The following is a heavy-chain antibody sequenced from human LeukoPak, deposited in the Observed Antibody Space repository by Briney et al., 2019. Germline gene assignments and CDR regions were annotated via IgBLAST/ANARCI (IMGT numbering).Heavy chain of an antibody. D-gene: IGHD3-3*01. V-gene: IGHV3-23*01. Sequence: GGSLRLSCTASGFTFRNYAMTWVRQAPGKGLEWVSTISGSGGTTYYADSVQGRLSISRDNSKNTLSLQMNSLRAEDTAVYYCAKCLGSFGVVIAYFDYWGQGTLVTVSS. CDR2: ISGSGGTT. CDR3: AKCLGSFGVVIAYFDY. CDR1: GFTFRNYA. J-gene: IGHJ4*02.